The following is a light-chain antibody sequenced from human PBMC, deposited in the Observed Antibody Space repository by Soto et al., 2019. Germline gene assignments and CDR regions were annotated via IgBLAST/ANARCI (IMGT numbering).Light chain of an antibody. CDR1: QSVLYSSNNKNY. V-gene: IGKV4-1*01. J-gene: IGKJ1*01. Sequence: DIVMTQSPDSLAVSLGERATINCKSSQSVLYSSNNKNYLAWYQQKPRQPPKLLIYWASTRESGVPDRFSGSGSGTDFTLTISSLQDEDVAVYYCQQYYSIPWTFGQGTKVEIK. CDR2: WAS. CDR3: QQYYSIPWT.